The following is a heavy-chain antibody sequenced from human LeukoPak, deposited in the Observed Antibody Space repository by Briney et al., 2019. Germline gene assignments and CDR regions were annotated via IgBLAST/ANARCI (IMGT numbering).Heavy chain of an antibody. CDR1: GGTFSSYA. V-gene: IGHV1-69*13. CDR3: ARGVADRVVVVVPAATSDAFDI. J-gene: IGHJ3*02. CDR2: IIPIFGTA. D-gene: IGHD2-2*01. Sequence: SVKVSCKASGGTFSSYAISWVRQAPGQGLEWMGGIIPIFGTANYAQKFQGRVTITADESTSTAYMELSSLRSEDTAVYYCARGVADRVVVVVPAATSDAFDIWGQGTMVTVSS.